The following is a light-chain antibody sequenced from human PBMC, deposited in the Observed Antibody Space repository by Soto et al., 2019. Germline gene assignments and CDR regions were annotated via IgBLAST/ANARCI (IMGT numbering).Light chain of an antibody. CDR1: RDVGNC. V-gene: IGKV1-33*01. CDR3: QQYESLPYT. CDR2: DAS. J-gene: IGKJ2*01. Sequence: DIQMTQSPSSLAASVGDKITISCQASRDVGNCFNWYQQKPGKAPKILIYDASNMETGVPSRFSGSGSGTHFTFTISSLQPEDFATYYCQQYESLPYTFGQGTKVEI.